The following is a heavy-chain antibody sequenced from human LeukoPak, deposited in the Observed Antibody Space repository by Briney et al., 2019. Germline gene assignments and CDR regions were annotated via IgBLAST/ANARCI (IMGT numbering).Heavy chain of an antibody. D-gene: IGHD6-6*01. CDR2: ISSSSSYI. J-gene: IGHJ4*02. CDR1: GFTFSSYS. V-gene: IGHV3-21*01. CDR3: ASREYSSSSPLDY. Sequence: GGSLRLSCAASGFTFSSYSMNWVRQAPGKGLEWVSSISSSSSYIYYADSVKGRFTISRDNAKNSLYLQMNSLRAEDTAVYYCASREYSSSSPLDYWGQGTLVTVSS.